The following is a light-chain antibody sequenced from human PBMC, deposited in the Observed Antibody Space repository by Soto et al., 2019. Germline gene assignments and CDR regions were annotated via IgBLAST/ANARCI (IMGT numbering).Light chain of an antibody. Sequence: DILMTQSPLSLSVTPVQSSSISFNSSHILMHTDGKTHLYWYLQRPGQPPQLLIYELSNRFSGVPDRFSGSGSGTDFSLKISRVEAEDAGVYYCMQTLQNPLTFGGGTKVDIK. J-gene: IGKJ4*01. V-gene: IGKV2D-29*01. CDR1: HILMHTDGKTH. CDR2: ELS. CDR3: MQTLQNPLT.